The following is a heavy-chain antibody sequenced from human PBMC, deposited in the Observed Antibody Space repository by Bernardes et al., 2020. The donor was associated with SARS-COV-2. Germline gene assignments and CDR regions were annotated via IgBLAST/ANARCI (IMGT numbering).Heavy chain of an antibody. D-gene: IGHD3-10*01. CDR3: ARDLGWFGEGAGMDV. CDR2: IGTAGDT. J-gene: IGHJ6*02. Sequence: GGSLRLSCAASGFTFSSYDMHWVRQATGKGLEWVSAIGTAGDTYYPGSVKGRFTISRENAKNSLYLQMNSLRAGDTAVYYCARDLGWFGEGAGMDVWGQGTTVTVSS. CDR1: GFTFSSYD. V-gene: IGHV3-13*01.